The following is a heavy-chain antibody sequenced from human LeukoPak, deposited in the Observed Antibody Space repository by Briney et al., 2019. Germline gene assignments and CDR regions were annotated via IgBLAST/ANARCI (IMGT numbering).Heavy chain of an antibody. CDR3: ARGGVRSVAGNLIKADGAFDI. J-gene: IGHJ3*02. D-gene: IGHD6-19*01. CDR1: GGSFSGYY. Sequence: PSETLSLTCAAYGGSFSGYYWSWIRQPPGKGLEWIGEINHSGSTNYNPSLKSRVTISVDTSKNQFSLKLSSVTAADTAVYYCARGGVRSVAGNLIKADGAFDIWGQGTMVTVSS. CDR2: INHSGST. V-gene: IGHV4-34*01.